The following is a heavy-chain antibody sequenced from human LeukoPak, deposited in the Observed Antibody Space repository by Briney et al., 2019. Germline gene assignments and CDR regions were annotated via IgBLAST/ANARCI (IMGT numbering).Heavy chain of an antibody. CDR2: VYYSGGT. CDR1: GGSISSYH. D-gene: IGHD6-13*01. Sequence: PSETLSLTCTVSGGSISSYHYSWIRQPPGKGLEWIGYVYYSGGTNYNPSLKSRVTISIDTSKNQFSLNLSSVTAADTAVYYCAMGIAAAGTAYWGQGTLVTVSS. CDR3: AMGIAAAGTAY. J-gene: IGHJ4*02. V-gene: IGHV4-59*01.